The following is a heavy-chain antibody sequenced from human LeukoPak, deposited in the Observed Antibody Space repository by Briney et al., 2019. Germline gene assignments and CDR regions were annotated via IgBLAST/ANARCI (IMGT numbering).Heavy chain of an antibody. Sequence: KPGGSLRLSCAASGFTFSSYSMNWVRQGQGRGLEWVSSIGSSSSYIYYADSVKGRFTISRDNAKNSLYLQMNSLRAEDTAVYYCARLYYDSSGYYYGAFDIWGQGTMVTVSS. CDR1: GFTFSSYS. J-gene: IGHJ3*02. D-gene: IGHD3-22*01. CDR3: ARLYYDSSGYYYGAFDI. CDR2: IGSSSSYI. V-gene: IGHV3-21*01.